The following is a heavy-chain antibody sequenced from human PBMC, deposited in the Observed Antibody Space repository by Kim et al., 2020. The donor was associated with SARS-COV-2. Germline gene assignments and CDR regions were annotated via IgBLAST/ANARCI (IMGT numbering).Heavy chain of an antibody. CDR2: ISYDGSNK. CDR3: AKWGNVLDY. CDR1: GFTFSSYG. J-gene: IGHJ4*02. Sequence: GGSLRLSCAASGFTFSSYGMHWVRQAPGKGLEWVAVISYDGSNKYYADSVKGRFTISRDNSKNTLYLQMNSLRAEDTAVYYCAKWGNVLDYWGQGTLVTVSS. D-gene: IGHD3-16*01. V-gene: IGHV3-30*18.